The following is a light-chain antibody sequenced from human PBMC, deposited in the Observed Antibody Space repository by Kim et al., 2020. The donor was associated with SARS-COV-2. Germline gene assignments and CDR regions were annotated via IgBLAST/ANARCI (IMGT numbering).Light chain of an antibody. CDR3: QQSYSDFSDHT. J-gene: IGKJ2*01. V-gene: IGKV1-39*01. Sequence: IQMTQSPSSLSASVGDRVTITCRASQSISNYLNWYQQRPGKAPKVLIYAASILQSGVPSRFSGSGSGTDFTLTISSLQPEDFATYYCQQSYSDFSDHTFGQGTKLEI. CDR2: AAS. CDR1: QSISNY.